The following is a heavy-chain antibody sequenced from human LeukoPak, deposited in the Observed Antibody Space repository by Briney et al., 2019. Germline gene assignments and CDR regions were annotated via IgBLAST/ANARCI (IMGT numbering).Heavy chain of an antibody. D-gene: IGHD5-18*01. CDR3: ASGYGYTAMAGSDY. CDR2: INSDGSST. J-gene: IGHJ4*02. V-gene: IGHV3-74*01. CDR1: GFTFRSYG. Sequence: GGSLELSGAASGFTFRSYGMHWAGQAPGKGLVWVSRINSDGSSTNYADSVKGRFAISRDNAKNTLYLQMNSLRAEDTAVYYCASGYGYTAMAGSDYWGQGTLVTVSS.